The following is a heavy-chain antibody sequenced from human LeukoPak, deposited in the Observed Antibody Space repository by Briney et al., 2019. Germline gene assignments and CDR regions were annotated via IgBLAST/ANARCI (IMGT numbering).Heavy chain of an antibody. Sequence: PGGSLRLSCAASGFTFSSYGMHWVRQAPGKGLEWVAFIRYDGSNKYYADSVKGRFTISRDNSENTLYLQMNSLRAEDTAVYYCAKGGYCSSTSCYGYFDSWGQGTLVTVSS. CDR1: GFTFSSYG. V-gene: IGHV3-30*02. CDR2: IRYDGSNK. D-gene: IGHD2-2*01. J-gene: IGHJ4*02. CDR3: AKGGYCSSTSCYGYFDS.